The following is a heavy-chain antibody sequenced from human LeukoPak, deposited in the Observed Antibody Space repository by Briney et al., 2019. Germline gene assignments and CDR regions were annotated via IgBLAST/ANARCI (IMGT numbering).Heavy chain of an antibody. CDR3: GRLMGGYDSYFYGMDV. V-gene: IGHV3-30*03. D-gene: IGHD5-12*01. CDR1: GFTFSTFG. J-gene: IGHJ6*02. Sequence: GGSLRLSCAASGFTFSTFGMHWVRQAPGKGLEWVAVISYDGSNKYYADSVKGRFTISRDNSQNTLYLQMNSLRLEDTAVYYCGRLMGGYDSYFYGMDVWGQGTTVTVYS. CDR2: ISYDGSNK.